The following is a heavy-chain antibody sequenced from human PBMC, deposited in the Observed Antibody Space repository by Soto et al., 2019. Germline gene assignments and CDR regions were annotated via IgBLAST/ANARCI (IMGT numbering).Heavy chain of an antibody. D-gene: IGHD1-1*01. CDR1: GFTFGSCG. CDR3: ATEGAKTTWNFDY. V-gene: IGHV3-23*01. CDR2: VSPHGANT. Sequence: EVQLLESGGDLVQPGVSLRLSCVASGFTFGSCGMNWVRQAPGKGLEWVAGVSPHGANTYYADSVRGRFIISRDDSRNTVSLDMNSLRGDDSAVYYCATEGAKTTWNFDYWGQGTVVTVSS. J-gene: IGHJ4*02.